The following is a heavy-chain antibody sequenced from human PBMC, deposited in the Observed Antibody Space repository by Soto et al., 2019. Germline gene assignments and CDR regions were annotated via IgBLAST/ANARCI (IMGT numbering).Heavy chain of an antibody. CDR1: GGSISSGGYY. Sequence: PSETLSLTCTVSGGSISSGGYYWSWIRQHPGKGLEWIGYIYYSGSTYYNPSLKSRVTISVDTSKNQFSLKLSSVTAADTAVYYCARDRGYCTNGVCRYYGMDVCGQGTTVTVYS. J-gene: IGHJ6*02. V-gene: IGHV4-31*03. D-gene: IGHD2-8*01. CDR2: IYYSGST. CDR3: ARDRGYCTNGVCRYYGMDV.